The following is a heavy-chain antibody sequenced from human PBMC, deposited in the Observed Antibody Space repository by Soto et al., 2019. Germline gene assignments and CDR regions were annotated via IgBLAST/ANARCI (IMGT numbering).Heavy chain of an antibody. V-gene: IGHV3-74*01. CDR2: ISSDGSTT. CDR1: GFTVSSNW. J-gene: IGHJ4*02. Sequence: PGGSLRPSCAASGFTVSSNWMHWVRQAPGKGLVWVSRISSDGSTTNYAASVKGRFTISRDNAKSTLYLQMNSLRAEDTAVYYCAGDYNTSGAVFVSWGQGALVTVSS. D-gene: IGHD3-3*01. CDR3: AGDYNTSGAVFVS.